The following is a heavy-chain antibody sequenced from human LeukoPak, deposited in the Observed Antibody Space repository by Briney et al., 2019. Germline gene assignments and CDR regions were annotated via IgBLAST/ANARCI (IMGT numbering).Heavy chain of an antibody. CDR2: IDSDGTLT. Sequence: QSGGSLRLSCAASGFTFDTSWMHWVRQAPGKGLVWVARIDSDGTLTSYVDSVKGRFTISRDNAKNSLYLQMNSLRVEDTAFYYCAKDWTTMVRGAELWGRGTLVTVSS. D-gene: IGHD3-10*01. J-gene: IGHJ2*01. CDR3: AKDWTTMVRGAEL. V-gene: IGHV3-74*01. CDR1: GFTFDTSW.